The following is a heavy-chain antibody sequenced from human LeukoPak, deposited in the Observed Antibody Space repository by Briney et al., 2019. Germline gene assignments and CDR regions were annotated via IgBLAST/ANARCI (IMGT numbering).Heavy chain of an antibody. D-gene: IGHD2-15*01. CDR2: INTNTGNP. V-gene: IGHV7-4-1*02. Sequence: GASVKVSCKASGYTFTSYAMNWVRQAPGQGLEWMGWINTNTGNPTYAQGFTGRFVFSLDTSVSTAYLQISSLKAEDTAVYYCATGWGSESRIYCSGGSCYTYWGQGTLVTVSS. J-gene: IGHJ4*02. CDR3: ATGWGSESRIYCSGGSCYTY. CDR1: GYTFTSYA.